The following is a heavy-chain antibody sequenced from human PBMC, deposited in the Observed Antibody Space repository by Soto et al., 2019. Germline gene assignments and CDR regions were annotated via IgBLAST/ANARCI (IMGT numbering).Heavy chain of an antibody. CDR2: ISYDGNTK. D-gene: IGHD1-26*01. J-gene: IGHJ6*02. V-gene: IGHV3-30*18. CDR3: GNGGEGGIEDYYYYGLDF. CDR1: GFIFSKYG. Sequence: PGGSLRLSCAASGFIFSKYGMHWVRQAPGKGLEWVAFISYDGNTKYYGDSVKGRFTISRDNSKNKLYLQMNRLRGEDTAVFYCGNGGEGGIEDYYYYGLDFWGQGTTVTVYS.